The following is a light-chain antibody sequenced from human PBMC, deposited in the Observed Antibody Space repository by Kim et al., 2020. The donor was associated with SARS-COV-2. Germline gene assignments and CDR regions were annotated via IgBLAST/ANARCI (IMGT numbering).Light chain of an antibody. CDR1: QSVSSNS. CDR3: QQYGASPRT. J-gene: IGKJ1*01. Sequence: SPGERATLSCRASQSVSSNSLAWYQHKPGQAPRLLIYGASTRATGIPDRFSGSGSGTDFTLTISRLEPEDFAVYYCQQYGASPRTFGQGTKVDIK. CDR2: GAS. V-gene: IGKV3-20*01.